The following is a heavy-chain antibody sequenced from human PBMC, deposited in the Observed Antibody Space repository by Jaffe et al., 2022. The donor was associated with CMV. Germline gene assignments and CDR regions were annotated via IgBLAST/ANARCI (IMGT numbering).Heavy chain of an antibody. V-gene: IGHV2-5*02. D-gene: IGHD3-22*01. CDR3: AHRPPGPSMIVVVKEKLLNNWFDP. J-gene: IGHJ5*02. CDR1: GFSLSTSGVG. CDR2: IYWDDDK. Sequence: QITLKESGPTLVKPTQTLTLTCTFSGFSLSTSGVGVGWIRQPPGKALEWLALIYWDDDKRYSPSLKSRLTITKDTSKNQVVLTMTNMDPVDTATYYCAHRPPGPSMIVVVKEKLLNNWFDPWGQGTLVTVSS.